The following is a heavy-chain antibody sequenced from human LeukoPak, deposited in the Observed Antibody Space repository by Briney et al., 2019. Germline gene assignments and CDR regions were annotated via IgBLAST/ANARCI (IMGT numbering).Heavy chain of an antibody. D-gene: IGHD3-10*01. J-gene: IGHJ3*02. V-gene: IGHV3-30*02. CDR2: IRYDGSNK. CDR1: GFTFSSYG. CDR3: AKDYKRFPGAFDI. Sequence: GGSLRLSCAASGFTFSSYGMHWVRQAPGKGLEWVAFIRYDGSNKYYADSVKGRFTISRDNSKNTLYLQMNSLRAEDTAMYYCAKDYKRFPGAFDIWGQGAMVTVSS.